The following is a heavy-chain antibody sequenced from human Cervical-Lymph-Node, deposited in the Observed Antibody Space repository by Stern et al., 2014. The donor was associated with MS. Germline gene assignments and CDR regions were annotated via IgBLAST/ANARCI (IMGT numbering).Heavy chain of an antibody. CDR3: ARGSPNRVADGTRKPFDN. D-gene: IGHD6-13*01. V-gene: IGHV3-66*02. J-gene: IGHJ4*02. Sequence: EVQLVESGGGLVQPGGSLRLSCVASGLTVSSNYMAWVRQAPGKGLEWVSVIYTGGGTQYADSVNGRFTISRDNSKNTVYLQMNSLRTEDTAVYYCARGSPNRVADGTRKPFDNWGQGTLVTVSS. CDR2: IYTGGGT. CDR1: GLTVSSNY.